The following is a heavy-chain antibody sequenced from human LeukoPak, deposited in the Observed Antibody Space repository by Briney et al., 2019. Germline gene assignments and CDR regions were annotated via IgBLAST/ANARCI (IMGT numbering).Heavy chain of an antibody. CDR2: INPNSGGT. D-gene: IGHD1-14*01. V-gene: IGHV1-2*02. CDR3: ATRTGYYYYGMDV. Sequence: ASVKVSCMASGYTFTGYYMHWVRQAPGQGVEWMGWINPNSGGTNYTQKFQGRGTMTRDTSNSTAYMELSRLRSDDTAVYYCATRTGYYYYGMDVWGQGTTVTVSS. J-gene: IGHJ6*02. CDR1: GYTFTGYY.